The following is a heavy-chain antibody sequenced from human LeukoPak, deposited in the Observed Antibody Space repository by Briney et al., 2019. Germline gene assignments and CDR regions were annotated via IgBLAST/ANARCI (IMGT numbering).Heavy chain of an antibody. Sequence: PGGSLRLSCAASGFTFSSYSMNWVRQAPGKGLEWVSYISSSSSTIYYADSVKGRFTISRDNAKNSLYLQMNSLRAEDTAVYYCARDVQTFDYWGQGTLVTVSS. V-gene: IGHV3-48*04. J-gene: IGHJ4*02. CDR3: ARDVQTFDY. D-gene: IGHD1-1*01. CDR2: ISSSSSTI. CDR1: GFTFSSYS.